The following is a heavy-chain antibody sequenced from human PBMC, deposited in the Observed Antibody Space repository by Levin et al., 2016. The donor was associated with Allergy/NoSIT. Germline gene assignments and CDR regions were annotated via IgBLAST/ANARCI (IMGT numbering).Heavy chain of an antibody. Sequence: GGSLKISCKGSGYSFTNYWISWVRQMPGKGLEWMGKVDPSDSYTTHSPSFQGHVTISVDKSISTAYLQWGSLKASDTAIYYCTRHKDNTAIVYDPWGQGTLVTVSS. J-gene: IGHJ5*02. CDR2: VDPSDSYT. CDR1: GYSFTNYW. CDR3: TRHKDNTAIVYDP. D-gene: IGHD5-18*01. V-gene: IGHV5-10-1*01.